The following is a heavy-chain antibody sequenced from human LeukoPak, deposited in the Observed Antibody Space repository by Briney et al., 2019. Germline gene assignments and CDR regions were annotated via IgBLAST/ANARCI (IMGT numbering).Heavy chain of an antibody. CDR3: ARLWDSSSSLDY. J-gene: IGHJ4*02. V-gene: IGHV4-59*08. Sequence: SETLSLTCTVSGGSISSYYWTWIRPPPGKGLGLGWIGYIYYSGGTNYNPSLKSRVTISIDTSKNQVSLKLSSVTAADTAVYYCARLWDSSSSLDYWGQGTLVTVSS. D-gene: IGHD6-6*01. CDR1: GGSISSYY. CDR2: IYYSGGT.